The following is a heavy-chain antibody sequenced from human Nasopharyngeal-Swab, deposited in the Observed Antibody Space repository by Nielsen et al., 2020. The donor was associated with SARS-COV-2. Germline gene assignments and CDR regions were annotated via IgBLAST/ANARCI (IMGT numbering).Heavy chain of an antibody. J-gene: IGHJ6*02. Sequence: ASVKVSCKASGYTFTSYDINWVRQATGQGLEWRGWMNPNSGNTGYAQKFQGRVTMTRNTSISTAYMELSSLRSEDTAVYYCARDRGAAMAGRGWIGGVYYYGMDVWGQGTTVTVSS. CDR3: ARDRGAAMAGRGWIGGVYYYGMDV. D-gene: IGHD5-18*01. CDR1: GYTFTSYD. V-gene: IGHV1-8*01. CDR2: MNPNSGNT.